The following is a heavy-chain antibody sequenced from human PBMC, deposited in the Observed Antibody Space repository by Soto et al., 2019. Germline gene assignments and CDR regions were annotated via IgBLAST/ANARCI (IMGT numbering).Heavy chain of an antibody. CDR3: ARPPTVTTSAFDI. CDR1: GFTFSSYG. Sequence: GGSLRLSCAASGFTFSSYGMHWVRQAPGKGLEWVAVIWYDGSNKYYADSVKGRFTISRDNSKNTLYLQMNSLRAEDTAVYYCARPPTVTTSAFDIWGQGTMVTVSS. V-gene: IGHV3-33*01. J-gene: IGHJ3*02. CDR2: IWYDGSNK. D-gene: IGHD4-17*01.